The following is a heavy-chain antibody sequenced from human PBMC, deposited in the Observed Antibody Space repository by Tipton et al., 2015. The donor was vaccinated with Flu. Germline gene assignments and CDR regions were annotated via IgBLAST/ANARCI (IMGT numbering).Heavy chain of an antibody. CDR2: IYTGGGA. CDR3: ANRGI. V-gene: IGHV3-66*02. J-gene: IGHJ4*02. D-gene: IGHD5-24*01. CDR1: GFAVSSDF. Sequence: LSLTCAASGFAVSSDFMFWVRQAPGKGLDWVSLIYTGGGAHFADSVRGRFTLSRDNSKNTLYLQMNSLRPEDTAVYHCANRGIWGQGTLVTVSS.